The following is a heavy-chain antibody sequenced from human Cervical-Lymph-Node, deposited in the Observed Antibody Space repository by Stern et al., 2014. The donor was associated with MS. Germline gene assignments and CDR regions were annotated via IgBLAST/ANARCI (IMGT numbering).Heavy chain of an antibody. J-gene: IGHJ6*02. CDR3: ARSPQDVGAYYFGMDV. Sequence: QLQLQESGPGLVKPWETLSLTCSVSGGSISSYYWSWIRQPPGKGLEWIGHIFYSGSTNYNPSLKSRVTISVDTSKIQFSLKLSSVTSADTAVYYCARSPQDVGAYYFGMDVWGQGTTVTVSS. V-gene: IGHV4-59*01. D-gene: IGHD3-10*01. CDR2: IFYSGST. CDR1: GGSISSYY.